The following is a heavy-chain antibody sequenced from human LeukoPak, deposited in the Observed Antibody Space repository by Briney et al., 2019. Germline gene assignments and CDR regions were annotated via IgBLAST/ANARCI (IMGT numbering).Heavy chain of an antibody. J-gene: IGHJ6*03. CDR3: ARGPRITLIRGGQWYCYMDV. CDR2: INPSGGST. D-gene: IGHD3-10*01. Sequence: GASVKVSCKASGYTFTSYYIHWVRQAPGQGLEWVGLINPSGGSTNFAQKFQGRVTMTRDTSTSTVYMELSSLRSEDTAVYYCARGPRITLIRGGQWYCYMDVWGKGTTVTISS. CDR1: GYTFTSYY. V-gene: IGHV1-46*01.